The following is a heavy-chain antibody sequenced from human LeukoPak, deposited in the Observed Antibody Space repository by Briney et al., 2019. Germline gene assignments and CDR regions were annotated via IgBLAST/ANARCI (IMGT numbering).Heavy chain of an antibody. CDR3: ARDRLRFLEWLPFDY. J-gene: IGHJ4*02. D-gene: IGHD3-3*01. CDR1: GGSISSYY. V-gene: IGHV4-4*07. Sequence: RASETLSLTCTVSGGSISSYYWSWIRQPAGKGLEWIGRIYTSGSTNYNPSLKSRVTMSVDTSKNQFSLKLSSVTAADTAVYYCARDRLRFLEWLPFDYWGQGTLVTVSS. CDR2: IYTSGST.